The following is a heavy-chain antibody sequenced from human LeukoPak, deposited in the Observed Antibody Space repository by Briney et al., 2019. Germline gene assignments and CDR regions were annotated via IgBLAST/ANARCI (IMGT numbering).Heavy chain of an antibody. J-gene: IGHJ2*01. D-gene: IGHD3-22*01. CDR1: GGSISSGGYY. CDR3: ARAPENYYDSSGYLMWYFDL. V-gene: IGHV4-31*03. Sequence: SETLSLTCTVSGGSISSGGYYWSWIRQHPGKGLEWIGYLYYSGSTYYNPSLKSRVTISVDTSKNQFSLKLSSVTAADTAVYYCARAPENYYDSSGYLMWYFDLWGRGTLVTVSS. CDR2: LYYSGST.